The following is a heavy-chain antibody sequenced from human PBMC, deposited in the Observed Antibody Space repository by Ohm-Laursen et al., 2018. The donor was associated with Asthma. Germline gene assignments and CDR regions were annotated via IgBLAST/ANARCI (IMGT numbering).Heavy chain of an antibody. D-gene: IGHD5-12*01. Sequence: SVKVSCKVSGYTLTELSMHWVRQAPGKGLEWMGGFDPEDGETIYAQKFQGRVTMTEDTSTDTAYMELSSLRSEDTAVYYCATAGPAIRGYSGYDLDYWGQGTLVTVSS. CDR1: GYTLTELS. CDR2: FDPEDGET. J-gene: IGHJ4*02. V-gene: IGHV1-24*01. CDR3: ATAGPAIRGYSGYDLDY.